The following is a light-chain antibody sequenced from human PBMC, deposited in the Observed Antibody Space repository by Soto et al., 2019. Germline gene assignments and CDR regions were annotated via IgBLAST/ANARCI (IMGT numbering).Light chain of an antibody. CDR2: EGS. J-gene: IGLJ2*01. CDR1: STDVGAYHL. V-gene: IGLV2-23*01. CDR3: CSYAGSSTHVV. Sequence: QSALTQPASVSGSPGQSITISCTGSSTDVGAYHLVSWYQHLPGKAPKLMIYEGSKRPSGVSNRFSGSKSGNTASLTISGLQAEDEADYYCCSYAGSSTHVVFGGGTKVTVL.